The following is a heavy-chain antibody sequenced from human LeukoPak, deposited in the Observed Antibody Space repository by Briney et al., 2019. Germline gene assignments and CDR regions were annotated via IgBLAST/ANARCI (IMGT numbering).Heavy chain of an antibody. Sequence: GSLRLSCAASGFTFSSYGMHWVRQAPGKGLEWVAVISYDGSNKYYADSVKGRFTISRDNAKNSLYLQMNSLRAEDTAVYYCAELGITMIGGVWGKGTTVTISS. CDR3: AELGITMIGGV. CDR2: ISYDGSNK. V-gene: IGHV3-30*18. D-gene: IGHD3-10*02. CDR1: GFTFSSYG. J-gene: IGHJ6*04.